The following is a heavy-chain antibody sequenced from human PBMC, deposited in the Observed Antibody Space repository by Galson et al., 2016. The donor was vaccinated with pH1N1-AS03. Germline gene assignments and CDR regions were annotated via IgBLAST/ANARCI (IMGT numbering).Heavy chain of an antibody. Sequence: CAISGDSVSSNGAAWNWIRQSPSRGLEWLGRTYYRSKWYNDYAVSVEGRITIYADTSRNQFSLQLNSVIPEDTAVYYCVRERGESSGWKTRWFDPWCQGTLVTVSS. CDR2: TYYRSKWYN. J-gene: IGHJ5*02. D-gene: IGHD6-19*01. CDR1: GDSVSSNGAA. V-gene: IGHV6-1*01. CDR3: VRERGESSGWKTRWFDP.